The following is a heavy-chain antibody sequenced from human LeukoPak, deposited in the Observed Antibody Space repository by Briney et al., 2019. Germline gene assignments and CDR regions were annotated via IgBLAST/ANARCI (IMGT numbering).Heavy chain of an antibody. CDR3: ASLYDSSGYYGY. J-gene: IGHJ4*02. Sequence: PGGSLRLSCAASGFTFSSYSMNWVRQAPGKGLEWVSSISSSSSYIYYADSVKGRFTISRDNAKNTLYLQMNSLRAEDTAVYYCASLYDSSGYYGYWGQGTLVTVSS. V-gene: IGHV3-21*01. CDR2: ISSSSSYI. CDR1: GFTFSSYS. D-gene: IGHD3-22*01.